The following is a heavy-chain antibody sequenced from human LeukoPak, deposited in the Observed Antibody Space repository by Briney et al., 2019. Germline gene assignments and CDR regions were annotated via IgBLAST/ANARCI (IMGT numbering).Heavy chain of an antibody. Sequence: PSETLSLTCTVSGGSISSSSYYWGWIRQPPGKGLEWIGSIYHSGSTYYNPSLKSRVTISVDTSKNQFSLKLSSVTAADTAVYYCASCKGNVDTAMVRAWGQGTLVTVSS. CDR1: GGSISSSSYY. CDR2: IYHSGST. J-gene: IGHJ5*02. D-gene: IGHD5-18*01. V-gene: IGHV4-39*07. CDR3: ASCKGNVDTAMVRA.